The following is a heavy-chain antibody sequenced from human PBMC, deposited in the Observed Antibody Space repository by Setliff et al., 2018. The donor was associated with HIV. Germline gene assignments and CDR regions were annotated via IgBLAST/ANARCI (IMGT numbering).Heavy chain of an antibody. CDR2: IYYSGST. CDR1: GGSISSFY. J-gene: IGHJ4*02. CDR3: ARAGSYGWDY. Sequence: SETLSLTCTVSGGSISSFYWTWIRQPPGKGLEWIGYIYYSGSTNYNPSLRSRLTISVDTSKNQVSLKLSSVTAADTAVYYCARAGSYGWDYWGQGTLVTVSS. D-gene: IGHD5-18*01. V-gene: IGHV4-59*01.